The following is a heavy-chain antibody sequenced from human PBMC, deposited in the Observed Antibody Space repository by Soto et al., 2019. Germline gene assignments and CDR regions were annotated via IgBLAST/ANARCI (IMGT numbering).Heavy chain of an antibody. CDR2: ISSSSSYT. J-gene: IGHJ4*02. CDR1: GFTFSDYY. CDR3: ARSNPGYSYGFDRHEYFDY. D-gene: IGHD5-18*01. Sequence: GGSLRLSCAASGFTFSDYYMSWIRQAPGKGLEWVSYISSSSSYTNYADSVKGRFTISRDNAKNSLYLQMNSLRAEDTAVYYCARSNPGYSYGFDRHEYFDYWGQGTLVTVSS. V-gene: IGHV3-11*06.